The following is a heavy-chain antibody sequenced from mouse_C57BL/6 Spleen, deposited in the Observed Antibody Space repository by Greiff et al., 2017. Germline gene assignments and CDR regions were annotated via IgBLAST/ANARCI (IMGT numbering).Heavy chain of an antibody. V-gene: IGHV5-9-1*02. J-gene: IGHJ4*01. CDR2: ISSGGDYI. CDR3: TRADDYDGMDY. D-gene: IGHD2-4*01. Sequence: EVKLVESGAGLVKPGGSLTLSCAASGFTFSSYAMSWVRQTPEKRLEWVAYISSGGDYIYYADTVKGRFTISRDNSRNTLYLQMSSLKSEDTAMYYCTRADDYDGMDYWGQGTSVTVSS. CDR1: GFTFSSYA.